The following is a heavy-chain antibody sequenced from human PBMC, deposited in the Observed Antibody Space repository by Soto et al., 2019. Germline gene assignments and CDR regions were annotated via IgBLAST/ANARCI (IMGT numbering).Heavy chain of an antibody. CDR2: IYHSGST. Sequence: QVQLQESGPGLVKPSGTLSLTCAVSGGSISSSNWWSWVRQPPGKGLEWIGEIYHSGSTNYNPSPKRRVSATIGKPKKHFAPKVSSRAAADTAEYYCPREYMVRVIMRWFDPWGQGTLVTVSS. V-gene: IGHV4-4*02. D-gene: IGHD3-10*01. CDR1: GGSISSSNW. J-gene: IGHJ5*02. CDR3: PREYMVRVIMRWFDP.